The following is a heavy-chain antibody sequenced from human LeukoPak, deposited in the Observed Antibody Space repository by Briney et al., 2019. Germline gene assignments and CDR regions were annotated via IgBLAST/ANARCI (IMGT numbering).Heavy chain of an antibody. Sequence: PSETLSLTCTVSGGSISSSSYYWGWIRQPPGKGLEWIGSIYYSGSTYYNPSLKSRVTISVDTSKNQFSLKLSSVTAADTAVYYCARDEWLVRRYYYYGMDVWGQGTTVTVSS. J-gene: IGHJ6*02. D-gene: IGHD6-19*01. V-gene: IGHV4-39*07. CDR1: GGSISSSSYY. CDR3: ARDEWLVRRYYYYGMDV. CDR2: IYYSGST.